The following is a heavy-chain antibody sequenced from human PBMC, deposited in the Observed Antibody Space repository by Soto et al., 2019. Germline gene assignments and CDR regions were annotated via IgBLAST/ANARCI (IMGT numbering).Heavy chain of an antibody. CDR3: ARAYCGGDCEFDY. CDR1: GFTFSSYG. J-gene: IGHJ4*02. V-gene: IGHV3-33*01. CDR2: RWYDGSNK. D-gene: IGHD2-21*02. Sequence: QVQLVESGGGVVQPGRSLRLSCAASGFTFSSYGMHWVRQAPGKGLEWVAVRWYDGSNKYYADSVKGRFTISRDNSKNTLYLQMNSLRAEDTAVYYCARAYCGGDCEFDYWGQGTLVTVSS.